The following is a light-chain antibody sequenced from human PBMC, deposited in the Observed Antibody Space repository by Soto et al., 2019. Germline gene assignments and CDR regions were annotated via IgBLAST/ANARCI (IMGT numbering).Light chain of an antibody. CDR3: SSYTSSRPYV. Sequence: QSVLTQPPSVSGSPGQSVTISCTGTSSDVGSYNRVSWYQQPPGTAPKVMIYDVSNRPSGVPDRFSGSKSGNTASLTISVLQAEVESDYYCSSYTSSRPYVFRTGTKVPVL. CDR2: DVS. V-gene: IGLV2-18*02. CDR1: SSDVGSYNR. J-gene: IGLJ1*01.